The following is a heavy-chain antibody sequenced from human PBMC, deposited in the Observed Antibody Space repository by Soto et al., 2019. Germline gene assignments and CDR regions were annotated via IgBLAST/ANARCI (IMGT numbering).Heavy chain of an antibody. V-gene: IGHV1-69*13. Sequence: ASVKVSCKASGGTFSSFAISWVRQAPGQGLEWMGGIIAIIGNTHYAQKFQGRVTMTADESTSTAYMELRSLRSDDMAVYYCARAGIAEDNWFDPWGQGTLVTVSS. CDR1: GGTFSSFA. CDR2: IIAIIGNT. CDR3: ARAGIAEDNWFDP. D-gene: IGHD6-13*01. J-gene: IGHJ5*02.